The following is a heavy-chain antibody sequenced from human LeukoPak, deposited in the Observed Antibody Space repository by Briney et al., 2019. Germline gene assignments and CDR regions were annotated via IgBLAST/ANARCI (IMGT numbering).Heavy chain of an antibody. D-gene: IGHD3-22*01. CDR1: GFTFTSYA. CDR2: ISGSGGST. Sequence: GGSLRLSCAASGFTFTSYAMSWVRQAPGKGLERASAISGSGGSTYYADSVKGRFTISRDNSKNTLYLQMNSLRAEDTAVYYCAKDEYYYDSSGYARQPNFDYWGQGTLVTVSS. CDR3: AKDEYYYDSSGYARQPNFDY. J-gene: IGHJ4*02. V-gene: IGHV3-23*01.